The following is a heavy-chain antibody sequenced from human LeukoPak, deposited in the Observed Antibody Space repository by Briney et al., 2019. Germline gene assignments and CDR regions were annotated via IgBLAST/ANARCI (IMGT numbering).Heavy chain of an antibody. Sequence: PSGTLSLTCGVCGGSITSTNWWSWVRQSPGQGLEWIGEISLTGQTNYNPSLSGRVTMLLGESSNHLSLHLTSVTASDTATYYFSGERWGFCPFCYWGQGTLVIVPS. CDR3: SGERWGFCPFCY. CDR2: ISLTGQT. CDR1: GGSITSTNW. D-gene: IGHD3-3*01. V-gene: IGHV4-4*02. J-gene: IGHJ4*02.